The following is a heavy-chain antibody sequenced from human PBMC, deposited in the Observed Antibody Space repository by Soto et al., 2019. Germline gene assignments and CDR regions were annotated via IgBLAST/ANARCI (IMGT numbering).Heavy chain of an antibody. V-gene: IGHV4-30-4*01. CDR2: IYYSGST. D-gene: IGHD3-10*01. CDR3: ARDRDYYGSGSHIQNWFDP. CDR1: GGSISSGDYY. J-gene: IGHJ5*02. Sequence: SETLSLTCTVSGGSISSGDYYWSWIRQPPGKGREWIGYIYYSGSTYYNPSLKSRVTISVDTSKNQFSLKLSSVTAADTAVYYCARDRDYYGSGSHIQNWFDPWGQGTLVTVSS.